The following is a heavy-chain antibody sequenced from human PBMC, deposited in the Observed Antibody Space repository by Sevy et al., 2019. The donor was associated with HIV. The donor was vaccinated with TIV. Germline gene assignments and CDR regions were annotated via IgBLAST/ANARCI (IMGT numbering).Heavy chain of an antibody. D-gene: IGHD3-10*01. Sequence: GGSLRLSCAASGFTFSNAWMSWVRQAPGKGLEWVGRIKSKTDGGTTDYAAPVKGRFTISRDDSKNTLYLQMNSLKTGETAVNYCTTERATFGSGSYNPANWGKGPLVTVS. CDR1: GFTFSNAW. CDR3: TTERATFGSGSYNPAN. CDR2: IKSKTDGGTT. J-gene: IGHJ4*02. V-gene: IGHV3-15*01.